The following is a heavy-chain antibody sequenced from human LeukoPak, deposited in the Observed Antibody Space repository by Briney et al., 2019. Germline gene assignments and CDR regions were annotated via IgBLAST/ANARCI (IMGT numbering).Heavy chain of an antibody. CDR3: TRGLDRSSWYNY. D-gene: IGHD6-13*01. J-gene: IGHJ4*02. Sequence: PSETLSLTCAVYGASFSYDYWSWIRQAPGKGLEWIGEINHSGTITYNPSLKSRVTISVDTSKNQFSLKLSSVTAADTAVYYCTRGLDRSSWYNYWGQGTLVTVSS. CDR2: INHSGTI. CDR1: GASFSYDY. V-gene: IGHV4-34*01.